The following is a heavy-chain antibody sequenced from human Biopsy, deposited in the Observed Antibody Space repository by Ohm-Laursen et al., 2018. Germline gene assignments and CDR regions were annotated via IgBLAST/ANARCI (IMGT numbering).Heavy chain of an antibody. CDR3: ARATNSTGWPYYYFYGMDA. Sequence: SETLSLTWAVSGFSISSGYYWGWIRQPPGKGLEWIGSVYDSGKSYYNPSLKSRVTISVDVSKNQFSLKLSSVTAADTAVYYCARATNSTGWPYYYFYGMDAWGQGTTVTVSS. CDR1: GFSISSGYY. J-gene: IGHJ6*02. D-gene: IGHD2/OR15-2a*01. V-gene: IGHV4-38-2*01. CDR2: VYDSGKS.